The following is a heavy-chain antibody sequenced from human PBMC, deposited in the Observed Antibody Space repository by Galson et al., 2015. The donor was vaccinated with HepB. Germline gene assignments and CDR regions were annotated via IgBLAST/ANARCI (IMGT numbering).Heavy chain of an antibody. CDR2: ISGFGGST. D-gene: IGHD1-14*01. J-gene: IGHJ4*02. V-gene: IGHV3-23*01. CDR3: TKLPGPDY. CDR1: GFTFSSDD. Sequence: SLRLSCAASGFTFSSDDMSWVRQAPGKGLEWVSGISGFGGSTYYADSVKGRFTISRDNSKNTLFLQMNSLRVEDTAVYYCTKLPGPDYWGQGTLVTVSS.